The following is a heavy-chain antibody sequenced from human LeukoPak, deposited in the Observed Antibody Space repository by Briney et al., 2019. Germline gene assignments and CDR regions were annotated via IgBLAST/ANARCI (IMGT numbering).Heavy chain of an antibody. CDR1: EFSVGSNY. D-gene: IGHD3-10*01. CDR2: IYSGGST. CDR3: ARRRITMVRGVYYYYMDV. Sequence: GGSLRLSCAASEFSVGSNYMTWVRQAPGKGLEWVSLIYSGGSTYYADSVKGRFTISRDNSKNTLYLQMNSLRAEDTAVYYCARRRITMVRGVYYYYMDVWGKGTTVTISS. J-gene: IGHJ6*03. V-gene: IGHV3-66*01.